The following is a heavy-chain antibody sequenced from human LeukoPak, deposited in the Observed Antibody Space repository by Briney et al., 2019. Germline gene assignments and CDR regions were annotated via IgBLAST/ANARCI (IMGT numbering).Heavy chain of an antibody. CDR1: GYTFTSYY. CDR3: ARDLVDIVATTRVWYFDL. V-gene: IGHV1-46*01. J-gene: IGHJ2*01. CDR2: INPSGGST. D-gene: IGHD5-12*01. Sequence: ASVKVSCKASGYTFTSYYMHWVRQAPGQGLEWMGIINPSGGSTSYAQKFQGRVTMTRDMSTSTVYMELSSLRSEDTAVYYCARDLVDIVATTRVWYFDLWGRGTLVTVSS.